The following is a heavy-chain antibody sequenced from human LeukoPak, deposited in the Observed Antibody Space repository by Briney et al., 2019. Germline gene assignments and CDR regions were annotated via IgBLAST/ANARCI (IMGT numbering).Heavy chain of an antibody. CDR3: ARGWEPFDY. J-gene: IGHJ4*02. Sequence: QPGGSLRLSCAASGFTFNKYAMHWVRQAPGKGLEWVAVISYDGNKKYYADSVKGRFTISRDNSKNTLYLQMNSLRPEDTAVYYCARGWEPFDYWGQGTLVTVSS. CDR1: GFTFNKYA. D-gene: IGHD1-14*01. CDR2: ISYDGNKK. V-gene: IGHV3-30-3*01.